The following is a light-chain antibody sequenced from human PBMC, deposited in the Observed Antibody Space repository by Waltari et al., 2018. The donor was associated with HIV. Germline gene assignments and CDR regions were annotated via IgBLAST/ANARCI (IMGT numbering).Light chain of an antibody. CDR3: QQYGGSPPIT. CDR2: DAS. CDR1: QTVTNNY. Sequence: EIVLTQSPGTLSLSPGERATLSCRASQTVTNNYIAWYQQKPGQAPRLIIYDASSRATGIPDRFSGAVSGTEFTLTVSRLEPEDFAVYYCQQYGGSPPITFGQGTRLDIK. V-gene: IGKV3-20*01. J-gene: IGKJ5*01.